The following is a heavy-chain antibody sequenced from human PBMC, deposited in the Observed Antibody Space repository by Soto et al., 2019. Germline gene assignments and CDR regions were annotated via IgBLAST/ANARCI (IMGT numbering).Heavy chain of an antibody. J-gene: IGHJ5*01. CDR3: ARDRYFYDSRGYYRTLDS. V-gene: IGHV4-59*11. D-gene: IGHD3-22*01. Sequence: NPSETLSLTCTISGDCFSNQDWTWFLKSPGKGLEWIGYIFHSGITDYNPSVKSRVTISIDKSRNLFSLNLTSVTAADTAVYYCARDRYFYDSRGYYRTLDSWGQGTLVTVSS. CDR1: GDCFSNQD. CDR2: IFHSGIT.